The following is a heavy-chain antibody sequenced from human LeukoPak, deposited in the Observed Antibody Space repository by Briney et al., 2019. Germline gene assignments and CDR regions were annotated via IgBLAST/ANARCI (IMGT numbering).Heavy chain of an antibody. D-gene: IGHD3-22*01. CDR3: ARDLDYYDSSGPFDY. J-gene: IGHJ4*02. CDR1: GYTFTSYY. Sequence: ASVKVSCKASGYTFTSYYMHWVRQAPGQGLEWMGIINPSGGSTSYAQRFQGRVTMTRDMSTSTVCMELSSLRSEDTAVYYCARDLDYYDSSGPFDYWGQGTLVTVSS. CDR2: INPSGGST. V-gene: IGHV1-46*01.